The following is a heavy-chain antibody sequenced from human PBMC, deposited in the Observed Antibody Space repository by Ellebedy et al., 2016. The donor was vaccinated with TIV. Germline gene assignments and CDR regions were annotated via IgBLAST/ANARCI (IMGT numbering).Heavy chain of an antibody. D-gene: IGHD4-17*01. Sequence: ASVKVSCKASGYTFTSYDINWVRQATGPGLEWMGWINPNSGNTGYAQKFQGRVTLTRSTSKSTAYMELSSLRSEDTAVYYCAMSTVTPGGAFDIWGLGTMVTVSS. CDR1: GYTFTSYD. CDR3: AMSTVTPGGAFDI. CDR2: INPNSGNT. V-gene: IGHV1-8*01. J-gene: IGHJ3*02.